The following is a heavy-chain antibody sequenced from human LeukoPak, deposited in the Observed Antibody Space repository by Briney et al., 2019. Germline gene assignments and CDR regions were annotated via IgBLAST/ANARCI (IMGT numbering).Heavy chain of an antibody. D-gene: IGHD5-18*01. CDR1: GFTFSSYG. J-gene: IGHJ4*02. Sequence: HPGGSLRLSCAASGFTFSSYGMHWVRQAPGKGLEWVAVISYDGSNKYYADSVKGRFTISRDNSKNTLYLQMNSLRAEDTAVYYCAKDRGHSYGRHWLYYFDYWGQGTLVTVSS. V-gene: IGHV3-30*18. CDR2: ISYDGSNK. CDR3: AKDRGHSYGRHWLYYFDY.